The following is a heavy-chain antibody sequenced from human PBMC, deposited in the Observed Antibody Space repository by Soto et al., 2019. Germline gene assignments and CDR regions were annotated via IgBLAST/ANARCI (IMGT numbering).Heavy chain of an antibody. CDR1: GGTFSSYA. V-gene: IGHV1-69*06. D-gene: IGHD3-9*01. J-gene: IGHJ6*02. Sequence: QVQLVQSGAEVKKPGSSVKVSCKASGGTFSSYAISWVRQAPGQGLEWMGGIIPIFGTANYAQKFQGRVTITADKSTSTAYMELSSLRSEDTAVYYCARDPTRVLRYFDPGYYYYGMDVWGQGTTVTVSS. CDR3: ARDPTRVLRYFDPGYYYYGMDV. CDR2: IIPIFGTA.